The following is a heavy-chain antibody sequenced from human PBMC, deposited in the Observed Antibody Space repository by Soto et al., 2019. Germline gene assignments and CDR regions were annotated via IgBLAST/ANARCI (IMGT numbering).Heavy chain of an antibody. CDR2: IIPIFGTA. J-gene: IGHJ4*02. CDR1: GGTFSSYA. Sequence: SVKVSCKASGGTFSSYAISWVRQAPGQGLEWMGGIIPIFGTANYAQKFQGRVTITADESTSTAYMELSSLRSEDTAVYYCALSITMIVAAGDYWGQGTLVTVSS. V-gene: IGHV1-69*13. CDR3: ALSITMIVAAGDY. D-gene: IGHD3-22*01.